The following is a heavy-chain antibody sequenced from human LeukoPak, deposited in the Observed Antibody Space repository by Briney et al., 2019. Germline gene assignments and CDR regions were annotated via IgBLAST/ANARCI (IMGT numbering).Heavy chain of an antibody. Sequence: PSETLSLTCTVSGGSISSYYWSWIRQPAGKGLEWIGSISYSGSIYYNPSLKSRVTISVATSKNQFSLKLSSVTAADTAMYYCARHYGDDSSGYSFDYWGQGTLVTVSS. CDR3: ARHYGDDSSGYSFDY. CDR2: ISYSGSI. D-gene: IGHD3-22*01. V-gene: IGHV4-59*05. J-gene: IGHJ4*02. CDR1: GGSISSYY.